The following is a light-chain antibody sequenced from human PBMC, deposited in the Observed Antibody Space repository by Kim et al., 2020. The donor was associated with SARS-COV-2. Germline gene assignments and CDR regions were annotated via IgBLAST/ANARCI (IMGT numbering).Light chain of an antibody. Sequence: VSVSPGQTASITCSGDKLGDKYACWYQQKPGQSPVLVIYQDSKRPSGIPERFPGSNSGNTATLTISGTQAMDEADYYCQAWDSTWVFGGGTQLTVL. CDR2: QDS. CDR3: QAWDSTWV. V-gene: IGLV3-1*01. J-gene: IGLJ3*02. CDR1: KLGDKY.